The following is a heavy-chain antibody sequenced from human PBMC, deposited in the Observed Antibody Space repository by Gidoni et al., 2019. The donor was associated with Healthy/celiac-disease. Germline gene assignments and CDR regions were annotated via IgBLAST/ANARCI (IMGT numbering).Heavy chain of an antibody. V-gene: IGHV5-51*01. CDR2: SYPGDSET. J-gene: IGHJ2*01. CDR1: AYRFTSYW. D-gene: IGHD3-22*01. Sequence: EVQLVQSGAEVNKPGESLKISCTASAYRFTSYWIGWVRQMPGKGREWMGRSYPGDSETRYSPSFQGQVTISADKAISTAYLEWGSLKASDTAMYYCARPFDSSGYIFDLWGRGTLVTVSS. CDR3: ARPFDSSGYIFDL.